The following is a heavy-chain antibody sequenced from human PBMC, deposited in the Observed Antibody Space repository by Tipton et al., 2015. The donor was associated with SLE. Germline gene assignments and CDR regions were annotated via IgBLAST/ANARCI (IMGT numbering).Heavy chain of an antibody. Sequence: TPSLTCAVSGYSISSGYYWGWIRQPPGKGLEWIGSIYHSGGTYYNPSPKSRVTISVDTSKNQFSLKLSSVTAADTAVYYCARGPLLGSPVPYWGQGTLVTVSS. J-gene: IGHJ4*02. D-gene: IGHD7-27*01. V-gene: IGHV4-38-2*01. CDR3: ARGPLLGSPVPY. CDR2: IYHSGGT. CDR1: GYSISSGYY.